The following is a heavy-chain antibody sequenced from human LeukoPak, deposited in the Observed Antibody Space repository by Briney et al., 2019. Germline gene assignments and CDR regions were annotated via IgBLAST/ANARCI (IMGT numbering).Heavy chain of an antibody. D-gene: IGHD1-26*01. Sequence: GASVKVSCKASGGTFVSYAISGVRQARGQGLEWVGGIIPIFGTANYVQKFQGGVTIPADESTSTAYMELSSLRSEDTAVYYCARIGVPGSYLTGAFDIWGQGTMVTVSS. V-gene: IGHV1-69*01. CDR1: GGTFVSYA. J-gene: IGHJ3*02. CDR2: IIPIFGTA. CDR3: ARIGVPGSYLTGAFDI.